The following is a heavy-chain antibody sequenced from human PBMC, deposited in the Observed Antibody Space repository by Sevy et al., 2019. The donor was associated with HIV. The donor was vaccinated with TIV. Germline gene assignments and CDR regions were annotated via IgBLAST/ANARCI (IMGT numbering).Heavy chain of an antibody. CDR1: GYTFTGYY. CDR2: INPNSGGT. V-gene: IGHV1-2*02. D-gene: IGHD3-10*01. Sequence: ASVKVSCKASGYTFTGYYMHWVRQAPGQGLEWMGWINPNSGGTNYAQKFQGRVTMTRDTSISTAYMELSRLRSDDTAVYYCARDPNGSGLRYMDVWGKGTTVTVSS. CDR3: ARDPNGSGLRYMDV. J-gene: IGHJ6*03.